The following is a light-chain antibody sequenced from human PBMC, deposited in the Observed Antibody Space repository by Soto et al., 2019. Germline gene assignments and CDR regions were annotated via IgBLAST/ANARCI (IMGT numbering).Light chain of an antibody. J-gene: IGLJ2*01. CDR2: EVS. Sequence: QSALPQPASVSGSPGQSITISCTGTSSDVGGYNYVSWYQQHPGKAPKLMIYEVSNRPSGFSNRFSGSKSGNTASLTISGLQAEDEADYYCSSYTSSSTPVVFGGGTKVTVL. V-gene: IGLV2-14*01. CDR3: SSYTSSSTPVV. CDR1: SSDVGGYNY.